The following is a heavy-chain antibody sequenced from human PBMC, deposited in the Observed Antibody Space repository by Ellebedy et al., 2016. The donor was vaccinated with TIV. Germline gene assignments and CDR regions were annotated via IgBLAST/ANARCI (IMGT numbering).Heavy chain of an antibody. J-gene: IGHJ3*01. Sequence: ASSVKVSCKASGYTFTSYGSGWVRQAPGQGPEWMGWVNPVGGGSNRAQKFQGWVTMSRDSSTTTVYMELRRLKPDKTAIDFCARGMYYGTNVFDLWGPGTLVTVSP. CDR2: VNPVGGGS. D-gene: IGHD1-7*01. CDR3: ARGMYYGTNVFDL. CDR1: GYTFTSYG. V-gene: IGHV1-2*04.